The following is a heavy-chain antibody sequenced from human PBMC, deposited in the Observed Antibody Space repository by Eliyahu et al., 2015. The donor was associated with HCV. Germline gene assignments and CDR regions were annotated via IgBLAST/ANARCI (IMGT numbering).Heavy chain of an antibody. Sequence: TSYAMHWVRQAPGQRLEWMGWISTGNANTKYSQKFQGRVTITRDTSASTAYMELSSLRSEDTAVYYCARGQGATRWFDPWGPGTPGTRSP. CDR2: ISTGNANT. V-gene: IGHV1-3*04. CDR1: TSYA. D-gene: IGHD1-26*01. CDR3: ARGQGATRWFDP. J-gene: IGHJ5*02.